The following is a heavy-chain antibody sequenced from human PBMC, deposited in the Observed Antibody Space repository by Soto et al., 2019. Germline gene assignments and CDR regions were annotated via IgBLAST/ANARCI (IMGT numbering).Heavy chain of an antibody. D-gene: IGHD2-21*02. CDR2: INHSGRT. CDR3: ARATGGNSGNWYFDL. V-gene: IGHV4-34*01. J-gene: IGHJ2*01. CDR1: GGSFSGYY. Sequence: QVQLQQWGAGLLKPSETLSLTGAVYGGSFSGYYWSWIRQPPGKGLEWIGEINHSGRTTYNPYLTSRVTISVDTSKNQFSLRLGSVTAADTAVYSCARATGGNSGNWYFDLCGRGNLVTVSA.